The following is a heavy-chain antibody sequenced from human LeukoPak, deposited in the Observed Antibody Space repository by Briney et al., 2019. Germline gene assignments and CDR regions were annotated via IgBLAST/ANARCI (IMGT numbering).Heavy chain of an antibody. J-gene: IGHJ4*02. V-gene: IGHV3-66*01. CDR1: GFTVGSNY. CDR3: ARVVSSGWYDPNFDY. CDR2: IYSGGST. Sequence: GGSLRLSCAASGFTVGSNYMSWVRQAPGKGLEWVSVIYSGGSTYYADSVKGRFTISRDNSKNTLYLQMNSLRAEDTAVYYCARVVSSGWYDPNFDYWGQGTLVTVSS. D-gene: IGHD6-19*01.